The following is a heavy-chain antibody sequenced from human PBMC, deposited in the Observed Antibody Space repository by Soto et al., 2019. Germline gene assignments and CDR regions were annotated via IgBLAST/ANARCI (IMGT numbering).Heavy chain of an antibody. V-gene: IGHV4-31*03. D-gene: IGHD2-15*01. Sequence: SETLSLTCTVSGGSISSGGYYWSWIRQHPGKGLEWIGYIYYSGSTYYNPSLKSRVTISVDTSKNQFSLKLSSVTAADTAVYYCARGGIVVVVAGKGWFDPWGQGTLVTVSS. CDR3: ARGGIVVVVAGKGWFDP. CDR1: GGSISSGGYY. J-gene: IGHJ5*02. CDR2: IYYSGST.